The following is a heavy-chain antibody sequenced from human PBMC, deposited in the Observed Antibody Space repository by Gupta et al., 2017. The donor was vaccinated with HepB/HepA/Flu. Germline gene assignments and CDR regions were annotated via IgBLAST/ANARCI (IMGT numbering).Heavy chain of an antibody. CDR1: GYTFTGYY. Sequence: QVQLVQSGAEVKKPGASVKVSCKASGYTFTGYYMHWVRQAPGQGLEWMGWINPNSGGTNYAQKFQGRVTMTRDTSISTAYMELSRLRSDDTAVYYCARSYRIVPAAIEEGYYFDYWGQGTLVTVSS. D-gene: IGHD2-2*01. CDR2: INPNSGGT. V-gene: IGHV1-2*02. J-gene: IGHJ4*02. CDR3: ARSYRIVPAAIEEGYYFDY.